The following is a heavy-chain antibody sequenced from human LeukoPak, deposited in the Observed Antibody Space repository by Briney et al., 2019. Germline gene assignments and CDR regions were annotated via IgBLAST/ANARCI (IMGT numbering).Heavy chain of an antibody. CDR3: AKDKPRYCSGGSCLYYFDY. Sequence: PGGSLRLSCTASGFTFSSYWMHWVRQAPGKGLVWVSRINSDGGSTSYADSVKGRFTISRDNAKNTLYLQMNSLRAEDTAVYYCAKDKPRYCSGGSCLYYFDYWGQGTLVTVSS. D-gene: IGHD2-15*01. CDR2: INSDGGST. J-gene: IGHJ4*02. V-gene: IGHV3-74*01. CDR1: GFTFSSYW.